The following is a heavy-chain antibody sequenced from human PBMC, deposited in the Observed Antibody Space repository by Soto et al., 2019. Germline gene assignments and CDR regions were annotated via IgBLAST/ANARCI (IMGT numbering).Heavy chain of an antibody. J-gene: IGHJ4*02. Sequence: PGGSLRLSCAASGFTFSSYAMSWVRQAPGKGLEWVSAISSTGGSTYYADSVKGRFTISRDNAKNSLYLQMDSLTVEDTAVYYCARTNVVVVVAATPYDYWGQGTPVTVSS. V-gene: IGHV3-23*01. D-gene: IGHD2-15*01. CDR3: ARTNVVVVVAATPYDY. CDR2: ISSTGGST. CDR1: GFTFSSYA.